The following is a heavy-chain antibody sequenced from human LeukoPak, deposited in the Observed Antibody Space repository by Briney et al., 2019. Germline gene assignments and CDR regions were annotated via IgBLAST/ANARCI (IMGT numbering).Heavy chain of an antibody. V-gene: IGHV1-2*02. CDR3: ARDRVMYYYDSSGCSDY. Sequence: ASVKVSCKASGYTFTGYYMRWVRQAPGQGLEWMGWINPNSGGTNYAQKFQGRVTMTRDTSISTAYMELSRLRSDDTAVYYCARDRVMYYYDSSGCSDYWGQGTLVTVSS. D-gene: IGHD3-22*01. CDR1: GYTFTGYY. J-gene: IGHJ4*02. CDR2: INPNSGGT.